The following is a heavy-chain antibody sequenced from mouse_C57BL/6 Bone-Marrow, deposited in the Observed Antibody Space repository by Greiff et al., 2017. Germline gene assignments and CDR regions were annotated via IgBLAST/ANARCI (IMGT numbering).Heavy chain of an antibody. CDR3: ARAPGFCYCGY. V-gene: IGHV5-4*01. Sequence: EVQLVESGGGLVKPGGSLKLSCAASGFTFSSYAMSWGRQTPEKRLEWVATISDGGNYAYYPDNVKGRFTIYRDNAKSNLYLHMSHLKANDTGMYYCARAPGFCYCGYGGQGTTLPVS. CDR1: GFTFSSYA. D-gene: IGHD1-2*01. J-gene: IGHJ2*01. CDR2: ISDGGNYA.